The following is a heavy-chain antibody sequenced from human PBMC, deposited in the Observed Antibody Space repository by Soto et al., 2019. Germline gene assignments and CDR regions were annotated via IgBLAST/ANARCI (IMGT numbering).Heavy chain of an antibody. D-gene: IGHD1-26*01. CDR2: IHYDGAT. V-gene: IGHV4-31*03. CDR3: ARAVVGAQSPTDY. J-gene: IGHJ4*02. Sequence: QVQLQESGPGLVKPSETLSLTCTVSGVTISRGGSYWTWIRQHPGKGLEWIGSIHYDGATFFNPSRERRLSISADTSKNQFYLTLTSVTAADTAVYFCARAVVGAQSPTDYWGQGTLVTVSS. CDR1: GVTISRGGSY.